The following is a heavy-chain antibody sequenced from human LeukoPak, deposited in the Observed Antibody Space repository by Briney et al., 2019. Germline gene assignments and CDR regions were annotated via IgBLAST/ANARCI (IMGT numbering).Heavy chain of an antibody. V-gene: IGHV4-30-4*08. D-gene: IGHD2-8*01. CDR1: GGSISSGDYY. J-gene: IGHJ5*02. CDR3: ARARILYTYNWFDP. CDR2: IYYRGST. Sequence: SQTLSLTCTVSGGSISSGDYYWSWIRQPRGKGLEWPGYIYYRGSTYYNPSFKSRFPIPVDTSKNHLSLKLSSATAADMAEYSCARARILYTYNWFDPWGQGTLVTVSS.